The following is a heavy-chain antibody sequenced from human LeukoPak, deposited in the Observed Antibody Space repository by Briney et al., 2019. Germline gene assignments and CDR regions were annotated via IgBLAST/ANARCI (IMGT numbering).Heavy chain of an antibody. J-gene: IGHJ4*02. V-gene: IGHV3-23*01. CDR3: AKALYGGHDY. CDR1: GFTFTPYA. CDR2: LSGNGNTI. D-gene: IGHD4-23*01. Sequence: GGPLSLSWAAFGFTFTPYALSWVRRPPGKGLECVSALSGNGNTIYYADSIKGRFTISRDNSKNTLSLQMNSLRAEDTAVYYCAKALYGGHDYWGQGTLVTVSS.